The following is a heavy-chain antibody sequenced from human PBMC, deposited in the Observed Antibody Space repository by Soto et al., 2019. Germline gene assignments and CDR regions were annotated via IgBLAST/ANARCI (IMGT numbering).Heavy chain of an antibody. CDR3: ARISQSDFWSGYYYFFDY. J-gene: IGHJ4*02. Sequence: QVHLVQSGAEVEKPGASVKVSCKASGYTFTDYGISWVRQAPGQGLQWMGWTTAFNGNTKYAQQFQGSVTMTTDTTTSTAYMELRSLESDGSAVYYCARISQSDFWSGYYYFFDYWGQGTLVTVSS. D-gene: IGHD3-3*01. CDR1: GYTFTDYG. V-gene: IGHV1-18*01. CDR2: TTAFNGNT.